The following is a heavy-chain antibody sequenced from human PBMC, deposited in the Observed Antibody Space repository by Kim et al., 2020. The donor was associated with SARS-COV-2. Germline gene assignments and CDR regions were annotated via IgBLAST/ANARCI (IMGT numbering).Heavy chain of an antibody. Sequence: GGSLRLSCAASGFTFSSYGMHWVRQAPGKGLEWVAVIWYDGSNKYYADSVKGRFTISRDNSKNTLYLQMNSLRAEDTAVYYCARDRDYGDYDGGMDVWGQGTTVTVSS. V-gene: IGHV3-33*01. D-gene: IGHD4-17*01. J-gene: IGHJ6*02. CDR1: GFTFSSYG. CDR3: ARDRDYGDYDGGMDV. CDR2: IWYDGSNK.